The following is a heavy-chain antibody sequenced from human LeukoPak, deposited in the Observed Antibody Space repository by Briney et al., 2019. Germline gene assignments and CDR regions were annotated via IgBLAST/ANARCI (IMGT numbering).Heavy chain of an antibody. CDR1: GFTFSSYA. CDR2: ISGSGGST. D-gene: IGHD6-25*01. J-gene: IGHJ4*02. V-gene: IGHV3-23*01. CDR3: AKDFKPPGAIWRDY. Sequence: PGGSLRLSCAASGFTFSSYAMSWVRQAPGKGLEWVSAISGSGGSTYYADSVKGRFTISRDNSKNTLYLQMNSLRAEDTAVYYCAKDFKPPGAIWRDYWGQGTLVTVSS.